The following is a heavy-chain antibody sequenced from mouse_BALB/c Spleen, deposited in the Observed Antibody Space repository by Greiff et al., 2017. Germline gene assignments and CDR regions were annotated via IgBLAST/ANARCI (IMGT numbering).Heavy chain of an antibody. J-gene: IGHJ3*01. CDR1: GFTFSSYA. CDR2: ISSGGSYT. CDR3: ARDWEGAY. V-gene: IGHV5-9-3*01. D-gene: IGHD4-1*01. Sequence: EVKLVESGGGLVKPGGSLKLSCAASGFTFSSYAMSWVRQTPEKRLEWVATISSGGSYTYYPDSVKGRFTISRDNAKNTLYLQMSSLRSEDTAMYYCARDWEGAYWGQGTLVTVSA.